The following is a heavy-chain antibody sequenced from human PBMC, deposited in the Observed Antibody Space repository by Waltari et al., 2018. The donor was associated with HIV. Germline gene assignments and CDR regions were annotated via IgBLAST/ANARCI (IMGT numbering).Heavy chain of an antibody. Sequence: EVQLVESGGGLVQPGGSLRLSCAASGFTFSSYWMHWVRQAPGKGLVGVSRMKSDGSITSHADSVKGRFTISRDNARNTLYLQRNSLGAEDTAMYYCAKGGTSGYTFGFGRWGQGTLVTVSS. J-gene: IGHJ1*01. CDR2: MKSDGSIT. D-gene: IGHD5-18*01. CDR1: GFTFSSYW. CDR3: AKGGTSGYTFGFGR. V-gene: IGHV3-74*01.